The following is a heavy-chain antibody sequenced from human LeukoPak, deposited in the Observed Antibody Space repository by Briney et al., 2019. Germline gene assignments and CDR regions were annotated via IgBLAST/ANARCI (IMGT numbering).Heavy chain of an antibody. Sequence: PSETLSLTCAVYGGSFSGYYWTWIRRSPGKGLEWIGEINPSGSSYHNPSLKSRLTISRDTSKNQFSLRLSSVTAADTAVYYCARGRQEISMILVVMTGVSYYLDVWGKGTTVTVS. J-gene: IGHJ6*03. D-gene: IGHD3-22*01. CDR3: ARGRQEISMILVVMTGVSYYLDV. CDR2: INPSGSS. V-gene: IGHV4-34*01. CDR1: GGSFSGYY.